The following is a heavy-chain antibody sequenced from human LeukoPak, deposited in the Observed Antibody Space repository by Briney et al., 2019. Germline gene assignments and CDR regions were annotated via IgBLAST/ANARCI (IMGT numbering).Heavy chain of an antibody. CDR2: ISWNSGSI. J-gene: IGHJ4*02. D-gene: IGHD5-18*01. CDR3: ARADWDTAMIDY. CDR1: GFTFDDYA. Sequence: SLRLSCAASGFTFDDYAMHWVGQAPGKGLEWVSGISWNSGSIGYAASVKGRFTISRDNAKNSLYLQMNSLRAEDTAVYYCARADWDTAMIDYWGQGTLVTVSS. V-gene: IGHV3-9*01.